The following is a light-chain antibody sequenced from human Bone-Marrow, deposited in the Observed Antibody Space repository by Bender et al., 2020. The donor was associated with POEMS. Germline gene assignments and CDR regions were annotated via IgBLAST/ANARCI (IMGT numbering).Light chain of an antibody. Sequence: SYELTQPPSVSVSPGQTASITCSGDKLGDKYVCWYQQKPGQSPWLVIYQDSKRPSGIPERFYGSNSGNTATLTISGTQALDEADYYCQAWDATTVVFGGGTKLTVL. J-gene: IGLJ3*02. V-gene: IGLV3-1*01. CDR2: QDS. CDR3: QAWDATTVV. CDR1: KLGDKY.